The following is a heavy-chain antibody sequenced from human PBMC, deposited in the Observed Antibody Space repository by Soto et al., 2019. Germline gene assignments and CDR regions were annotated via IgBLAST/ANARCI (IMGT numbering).Heavy chain of an antibody. CDR3: ARGSMSAFDI. V-gene: IGHV6-1*01. J-gene: IGHJ3*02. CDR1: GDSVSSNSVA. CDR2: TYYRSKWYI. Sequence: QVQLQQSGPGLVKPSQTLSFTCAISGDSVSSNSVAWNWIRQSPSRGLEWLGRTYYRSKWYIDYADTVQXXIXIXPETSKNQFSLQLNFVTLEDTAIYYCARGSMSAFDIWGQGTMVTVSS.